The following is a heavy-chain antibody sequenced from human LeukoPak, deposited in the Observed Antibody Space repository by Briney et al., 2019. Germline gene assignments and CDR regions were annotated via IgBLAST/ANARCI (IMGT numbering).Heavy chain of an antibody. D-gene: IGHD2-2*01. CDR1: GGSISSGGYY. CDR3: ARWAVPAAPPYYFDY. Sequence: SETLSLTCTVSGGSISSGGYYWSWIRQPPGKGLEWIGYIYHSGSTYYNPSLKSRVTISVDRSKNQFSLKLSSVTAADTAVYYCARWAVPAAPPYYFDYWGQGTLVTVSS. J-gene: IGHJ4*02. CDR2: IYHSGST. V-gene: IGHV4-30-2*01.